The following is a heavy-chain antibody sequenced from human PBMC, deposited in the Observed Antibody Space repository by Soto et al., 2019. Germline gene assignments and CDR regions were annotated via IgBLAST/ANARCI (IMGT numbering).Heavy chain of an antibody. CDR2: ISGNGRNE. V-gene: IGHV3-23*01. CDR3: VKGMNYYYYYMDV. CDR1: GFLFNDYA. J-gene: IGHJ6*03. Sequence: DVQLLESGGGLVPPGGSLRLSCAASGFLFNDYAMTWVRQAPGKGLEWVSAISGNGRNEYYADSVKGRFTISRDSSENMMSLQMNGPRAEDTAKYYCVKGMNYYYYYMDVWGKGTTVTVSS.